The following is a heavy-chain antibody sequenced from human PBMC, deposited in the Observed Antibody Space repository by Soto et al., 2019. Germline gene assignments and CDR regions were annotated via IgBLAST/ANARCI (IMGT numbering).Heavy chain of an antibody. Sequence: GESLKISCKGSGYSFTSYWIGWVRQMPGKGLEWMGIIYPGDSDTRYSPSFQGQVTISADKSISTAYLQWSSLKASDTAMYYCARVEGYCSGGSCYFFDYWGQGNLVTV. CDR3: ARVEGYCSGGSCYFFDY. D-gene: IGHD2-15*01. CDR2: IYPGDSDT. V-gene: IGHV5-51*01. CDR1: GYSFTSYW. J-gene: IGHJ4*02.